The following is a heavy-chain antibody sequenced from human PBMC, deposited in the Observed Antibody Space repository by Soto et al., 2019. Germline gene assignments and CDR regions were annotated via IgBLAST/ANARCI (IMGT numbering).Heavy chain of an antibody. V-gene: IGHV4-59*01. Sequence: QVQLQESGPGLVKPSETLSLTCTVSGGSISSYYWSWIRQPPGKGLAWIGYTYYSGSTNYNPSLKRRATPSLDTSKNQFSLTLISVTAADTALYYCATVIERSSSREGYYYYYCMDVWGNGTTVTVCS. CDR2: TYYSGST. J-gene: IGHJ6*03. CDR3: ATVIERSSSREGYYYYYCMDV. D-gene: IGHD6-13*01. CDR1: GGSISSYY.